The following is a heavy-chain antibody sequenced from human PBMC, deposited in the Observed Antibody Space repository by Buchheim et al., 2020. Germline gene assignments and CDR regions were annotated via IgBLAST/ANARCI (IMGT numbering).Heavy chain of an antibody. Sequence: QVQLVESGGGLVQPGGSLRLSCAASGFTFSNYSMSWIRQAPGKGLEWVSYISNDGSNKYYADSVKGRFTISRDNAKNSLYLQMNSLRAEDTAGYYCARGHEVRYFVWYSYYYYGMDVWGQGTT. CDR3: ARGHEVRYFVWYSYYYYGMDV. V-gene: IGHV3-11*01. J-gene: IGHJ6*02. D-gene: IGHD3-9*01. CDR2: ISNDGSNK. CDR1: GFTFSNYS.